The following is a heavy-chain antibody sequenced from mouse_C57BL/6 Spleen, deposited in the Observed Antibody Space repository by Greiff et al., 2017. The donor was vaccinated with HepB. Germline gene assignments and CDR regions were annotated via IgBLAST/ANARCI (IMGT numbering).Heavy chain of an antibody. D-gene: IGHD1-1*01. CDR2: ISDDGSYT. J-gene: IGHJ1*03. CDR1: GFTFSSYA. V-gene: IGHV5-4*01. Sequence: EVQLVESGGGLVKPGGSLKLSCAASGFTFSSYAMSWVRQTPETRLEWVATISDDGSYTYYPDNVKGRFTISRDNAKNNLYLQMSHLKSEDTAMYYCAREVDGSSLWYFEVWGTGTTVTVSS. CDR3: AREVDGSSLWYFEV.